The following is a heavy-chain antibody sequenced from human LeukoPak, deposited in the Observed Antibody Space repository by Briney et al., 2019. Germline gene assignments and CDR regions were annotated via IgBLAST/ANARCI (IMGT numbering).Heavy chain of an antibody. CDR2: ISWTSSKI. CDR3: AREYASGWYSYFDY. Sequence: PGGSLRLSCIASGFNFSTFNMHWVRQAPGKGLEWVSSISWTSSKINYADSVKGRFTVSRDNAKRSLHLQMNSLRGEDTAVYYCAREYASGWYSYFDYWGQGTPVTVSS. V-gene: IGHV3-21*01. J-gene: IGHJ4*02. D-gene: IGHD6-19*01. CDR1: GFNFSTFN.